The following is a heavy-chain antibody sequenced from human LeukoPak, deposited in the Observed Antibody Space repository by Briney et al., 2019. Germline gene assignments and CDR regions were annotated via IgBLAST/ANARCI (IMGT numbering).Heavy chain of an antibody. CDR3: ASGGITGTNNAFDM. V-gene: IGHV3-30*02. J-gene: IGHJ3*02. Sequence: GGSLRLSCAASGFTFSSYGMHWVRQAPGKGLEWVAFIRYDGSNKYYADSVKGRFTISRDNSKNMLYLQMNSLRPEDTAVYYCASGGITGTNNAFDMWGQGTMVTVSS. D-gene: IGHD1/OR15-1a*01. CDR1: GFTFSSYG. CDR2: IRYDGSNK.